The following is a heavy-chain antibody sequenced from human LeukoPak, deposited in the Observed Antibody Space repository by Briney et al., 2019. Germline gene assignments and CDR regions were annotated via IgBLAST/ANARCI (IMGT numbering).Heavy chain of an antibody. CDR2: IKQDGSEK. CDR3: ARGLYSSSPPDY. J-gene: IGHJ4*02. Sequence: GGSLRLSCAASGFTFTSYGMSWVRQAPGKGLEWVANIKQDGSEKYYVDSVKGQFTISRDNAKNSLYLQMNSLRAEDTAVYYCARGLYSSSPPDYWGQGTLVTVSS. D-gene: IGHD6-13*01. CDR1: GFTFTSYG. V-gene: IGHV3-7*01.